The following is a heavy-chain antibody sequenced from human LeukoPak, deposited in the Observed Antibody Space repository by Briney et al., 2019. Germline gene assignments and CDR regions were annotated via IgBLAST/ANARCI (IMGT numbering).Heavy chain of an antibody. CDR2: IYSDGTT. D-gene: IGHD1-26*01. J-gene: IGHJ5*02. CDR1: GFTVSNNY. CDR3: ARGRGTVGVEGNWFDP. V-gene: IGHV3-53*01. Sequence: GGSLRLSCAASGFTVSNNYISWVRQAPGKGLEWVSVIYSDGTTYYADSVKGRFTISRDNSKNTLYLQMNSLRAEDTAVYYCARGRGTVGVEGNWFDPWGQGTLVTVSS.